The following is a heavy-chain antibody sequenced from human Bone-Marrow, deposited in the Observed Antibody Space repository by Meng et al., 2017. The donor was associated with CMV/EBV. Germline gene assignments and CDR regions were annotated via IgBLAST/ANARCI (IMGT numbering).Heavy chain of an antibody. V-gene: IGHV4-59*01. CDR1: GGSISSYY. CDR3: AGVGISNDAFDI. CDR2: IYYSGST. D-gene: IGHD1-26*01. J-gene: IGHJ3*02. Sequence: SETLSLTCTVSGGSISSYYWSWIRQPPGKGLEWIGYIYYSGSTNYNPSLKSRVTISVDTSKNQLPLKLSSVTAADTAVYYWAGVGISNDAFDIWGQGTMVTVSS.